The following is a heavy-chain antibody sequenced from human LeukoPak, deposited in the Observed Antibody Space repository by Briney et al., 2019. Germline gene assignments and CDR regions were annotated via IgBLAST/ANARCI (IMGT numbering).Heavy chain of an antibody. D-gene: IGHD1-14*01. V-gene: IGHV3-7*01. J-gene: IGHJ4*02. CDR1: GFTFSSYW. CDR3: AREVWGPEY. CDR2: IKQDGSDK. Sequence: PGGSLRLSCAASGFTFSSYWMNWVRQVPGKGLEWVGNIKQDGSDKNYMDSVKGRFTISRDNTKNSVYLQMSSLRAEDTAVYYCAREVWGPEYWGQGTLVTVSS.